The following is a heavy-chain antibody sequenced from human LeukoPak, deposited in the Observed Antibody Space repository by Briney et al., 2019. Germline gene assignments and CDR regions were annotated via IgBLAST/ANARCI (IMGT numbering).Heavy chain of an antibody. V-gene: IGHV4-4*07. CDR2: IYTSGST. CDR3: ARTAVLLWFGELLYPFDY. J-gene: IGHJ4*02. D-gene: IGHD3-10*01. CDR1: GGSISSYY. Sequence: SETLSLTCTVSGGSISSYYWSWIRQPAGKGLEWIGRIYTSGSTNYNPSLKSRVTISVDTTKNQFSLKLSSVTAADTAVYYCARTAVLLWFGELLYPFDYWGQGTLVTVSS.